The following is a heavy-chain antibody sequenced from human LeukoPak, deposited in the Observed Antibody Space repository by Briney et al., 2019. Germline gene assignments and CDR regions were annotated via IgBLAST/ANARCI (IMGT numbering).Heavy chain of an antibody. J-gene: IGHJ4*02. D-gene: IGHD3-10*01. CDR1: GFSFSDYA. CDR2: ISFDGSTT. CDR3: ARGHGSGSFLIDY. Sequence: GGSLKPSCAASGFSFSDYAMHWVRQAPGKGLEWVAIISFDGSTTHYSNSVKGRFTLSRGNSRNTVYLQMNSLRPEDTAVYFCARGHGSGSFLIDYWGQGTLVTVSS. V-gene: IGHV3-30-3*01.